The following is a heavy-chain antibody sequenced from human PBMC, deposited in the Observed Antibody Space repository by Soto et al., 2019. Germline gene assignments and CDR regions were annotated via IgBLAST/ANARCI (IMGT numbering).Heavy chain of an antibody. CDR3: ARDWAAAGSFDY. CDR2: IIPIFGTA. V-gene: IGHV1-69*13. Sequence: SVKVSCKASGGTFSSYAISWVRKVPGQGLEWMGGIIPIFGTANYAQKFQGRVTITADESTSTAYMELRSLRSDDTAVYYCARDWAAAGSFDYWGQGTLVTVSS. CDR1: GGTFSSYA. D-gene: IGHD6-13*01. J-gene: IGHJ4*02.